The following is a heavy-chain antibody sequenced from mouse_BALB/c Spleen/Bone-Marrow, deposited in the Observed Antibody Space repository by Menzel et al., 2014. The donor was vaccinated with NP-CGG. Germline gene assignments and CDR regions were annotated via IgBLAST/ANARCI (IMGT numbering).Heavy chain of an antibody. CDR1: GFTFTDYY. V-gene: IGHV7-3*02. Sequence: EAMLVESGGGLVQPGGSLRLSCATSGFTFTDYYMTWVRQPSVKALEWLSFIRNEANGYTTEYSASVKGRFTISRDNSQSILYLQMNTLRPEDSATYYCARDNGSSPSYWFFNVWGAGTTVTVSS. CDR3: ARDNGSSPSYWFFNV. CDR2: IRNEANGYTT. J-gene: IGHJ1*01. D-gene: IGHD1-1*01.